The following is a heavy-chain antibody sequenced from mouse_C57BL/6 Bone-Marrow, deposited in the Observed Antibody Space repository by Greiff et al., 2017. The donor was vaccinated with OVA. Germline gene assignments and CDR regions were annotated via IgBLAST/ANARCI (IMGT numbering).Heavy chain of an antibody. CDR1: GYSFTGYY. J-gene: IGHJ4*01. CDR2: INPSTGGT. Sequence: EVHLVESGPELVKPGASVKISCKASGYSFTGYYMNWVKQSPEKSLEWIGAINPSTGGTTYNQKFKATATLTVDKSSSTAYMQLKSLTSEDSAVYYCAPLSYYAMDYWGQGTSVTVSA. V-gene: IGHV1-42*01. CDR3: APLSYYAMDY.